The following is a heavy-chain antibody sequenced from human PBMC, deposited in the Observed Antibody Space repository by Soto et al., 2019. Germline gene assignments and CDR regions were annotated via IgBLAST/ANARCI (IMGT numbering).Heavy chain of an antibody. CDR1: GFTFSSYG. CDR2: ISYDGSNK. V-gene: IGHV3-30*18. D-gene: IGHD3-3*01. J-gene: IGHJ4*02. Sequence: QTGGSLRLSCAASGFTFSSYGMHWVRQAPGKGLEWVAVISYDGSNKYYADSVKGRFTISRDNSKNTLYLQMNSLRAEDTAVYYCAKDTSRNFWVFDYWGQGTLVTVSS. CDR3: AKDTSRNFWVFDY.